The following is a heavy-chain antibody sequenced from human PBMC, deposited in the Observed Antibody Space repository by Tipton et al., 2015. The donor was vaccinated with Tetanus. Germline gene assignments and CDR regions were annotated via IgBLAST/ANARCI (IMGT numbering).Heavy chain of an antibody. V-gene: IGHV1-18*01. CDR3: AGGASGTHTESGRDDY. CDR2: ISAYSGAT. Sequence: QVQLVQSGGEVKKPGASVKVSCKASGNTFTSHGITWVRQAPGQGLEWMGWISAYSGATYYAQKFRGRVTMTTDTSTNTAYMELRSLASADTAVIYCAGGASGTHTESGRDDYWGQGTLATVSS. CDR1: GNTFTSHG. J-gene: IGHJ4*02. D-gene: IGHD1-1*01.